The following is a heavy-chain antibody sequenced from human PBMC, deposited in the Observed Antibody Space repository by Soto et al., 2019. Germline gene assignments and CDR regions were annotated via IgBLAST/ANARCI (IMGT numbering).Heavy chain of an antibody. CDR2: ISYDGSNK. CDR1: GFTFSSYG. J-gene: IGHJ4*02. D-gene: IGHD5-12*01. CDR3: ARSDIVATIQHFDY. V-gene: IGHV3-30*03. Sequence: GGSLRLSYAASGFTFSSYGMHWVRQAPGKGLEWVAVISYDGSNKYYADSVKGRFTISRDNSKNTLYLQMNSLRAEDTAVYYCARSDIVATIQHFDYWGQGTLVTVSS.